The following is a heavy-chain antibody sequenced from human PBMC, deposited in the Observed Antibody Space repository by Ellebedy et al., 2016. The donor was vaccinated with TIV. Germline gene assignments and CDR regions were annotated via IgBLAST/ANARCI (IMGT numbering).Heavy chain of an antibody. CDR2: ISYSGGT. V-gene: IGHV4-59*01. CDR1: GDSISNDY. Sequence: MPSETLSLTCTVSGDSISNDYWSWIRQSPGKGLEWIGFISYSGGTRFHPSLKSRITMSLDTSKNQFSLNLNSVTTADTALYYCARGAGWYAFWGQGTLVTVSS. CDR3: ARGAGWYAF. J-gene: IGHJ5*01. D-gene: IGHD6-19*01.